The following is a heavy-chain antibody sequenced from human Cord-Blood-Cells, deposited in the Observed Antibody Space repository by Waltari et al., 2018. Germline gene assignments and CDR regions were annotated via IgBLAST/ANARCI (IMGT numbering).Heavy chain of an antibody. V-gene: IGHV3-30*18. CDR1: GFTFSSYG. J-gene: IGHJ4*02. CDR3: AKGKYYFDY. Sequence: QVQLVESGGGVVQPGRSLRLSCAASGFTFSSYGMPWVRQAPGKGLEWVAVISYDGSNKYYADSVKGRFTISRDNSKNTLYLQMNSLRAEDTAVYYCAKGKYYFDYWGQGTLVTVSS. CDR2: ISYDGSNK.